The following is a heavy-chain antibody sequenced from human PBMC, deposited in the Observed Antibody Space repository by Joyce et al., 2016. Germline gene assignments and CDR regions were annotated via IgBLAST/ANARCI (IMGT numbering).Heavy chain of an antibody. Sequence: EVQLVESGGGLVQPGGSLRLSCAASGFTFSSYSMNWSRQGPGKGLEWVSYISSSSSTIYYADSVKGRFTISRDNAKNSLYLQMNSLRAEDTAVYYCAKADYGDKIDAFDIWGQGTMVTGSS. J-gene: IGHJ3*02. D-gene: IGHD4-17*01. CDR2: ISSSSSTI. V-gene: IGHV3-48*01. CDR3: AKADYGDKIDAFDI. CDR1: GFTFSSYS.